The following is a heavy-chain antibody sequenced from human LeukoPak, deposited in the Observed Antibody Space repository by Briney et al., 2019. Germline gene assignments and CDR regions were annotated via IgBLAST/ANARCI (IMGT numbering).Heavy chain of an antibody. CDR3: ARDGVDILTGYYDY. CDR1: GYSISSGYY. CDR2: IYHSGST. V-gene: IGHV4-38-2*02. Sequence: SETLSLTCTVSGYSISSGYYWGWFRQPPGKGLEWIGSIYHSGSTYYNPSLKSRVTISVDTSKNQFSLKLSSVTAADTAVYYCARDGVDILTGYYDYWGQGTLVTVSS. D-gene: IGHD3-9*01. J-gene: IGHJ4*02.